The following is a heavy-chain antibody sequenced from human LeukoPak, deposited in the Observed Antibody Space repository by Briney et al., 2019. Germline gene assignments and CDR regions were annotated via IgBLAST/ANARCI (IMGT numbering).Heavy chain of an antibody. CDR1: GFTFSSYA. CDR3: ARGVVGYDAFDI. Sequence: GGSLRLSCAASGFTFSSYAMSWVRQAPGKGLEWVSSISSSSSYIYYADSVKGRFTISRDNAKNSLYLQMNSLRAEDTAVYYCARGVVGYDAFDIWGLGTMVTVSS. D-gene: IGHD1-26*01. CDR2: ISSSSSYI. J-gene: IGHJ3*02. V-gene: IGHV3-21*01.